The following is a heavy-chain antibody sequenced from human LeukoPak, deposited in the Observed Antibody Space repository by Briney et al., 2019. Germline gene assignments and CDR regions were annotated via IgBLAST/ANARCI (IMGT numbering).Heavy chain of an antibody. V-gene: IGHV3-66*01. D-gene: IGHD3-16*01. Sequence: GGSLRLSCAASGFTVSSNYMSWVRQAPGKGLEWVSVIYSGGSTYYADSVKGRFTISRDNSKSTLYLQMNSLRAEDTAVYYCAKSRPYLGVGGIGAFDIWGQGTMVTVSS. CDR3: AKSRPYLGVGGIGAFDI. J-gene: IGHJ3*02. CDR1: GFTVSSNY. CDR2: IYSGGST.